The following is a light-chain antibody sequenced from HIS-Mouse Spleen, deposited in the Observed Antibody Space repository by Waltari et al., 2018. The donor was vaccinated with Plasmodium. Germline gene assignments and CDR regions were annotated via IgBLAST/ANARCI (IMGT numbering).Light chain of an antibody. CDR2: EDS. V-gene: IGLV3-10*01. CDR3: YSTDSSGNHRV. CDR1: ALPKKY. Sequence: SYALTQPPSVSVSPGQTARITCSGDALPKKYPYWYQQKSGQDPVLVIDEDSKRPAGIPERFSGSSSGTMATLTISGAQVEYEADYYCYSTDSSGNHRVFGGGTKLTVL. J-gene: IGLJ3*02.